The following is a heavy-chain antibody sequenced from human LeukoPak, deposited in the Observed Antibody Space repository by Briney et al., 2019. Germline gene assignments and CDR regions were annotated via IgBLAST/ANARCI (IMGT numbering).Heavy chain of an antibody. CDR2: IDSTGST. J-gene: IGHJ4*02. CDR1: GLLVSSNY. V-gene: IGHV3-66*01. CDR3: ARAYSRESGYDFVLES. Sequence: GGSLRLSCVASGLLVSSNYMSWVRQAPGKGLEWVSFIDSTGSTYYADSVKGRFTVSRDNSRNTLYLQMNSLRVEDTAMYYCARAYSRESGYDFVLESWGQGTLVTVSS. D-gene: IGHD5-12*01.